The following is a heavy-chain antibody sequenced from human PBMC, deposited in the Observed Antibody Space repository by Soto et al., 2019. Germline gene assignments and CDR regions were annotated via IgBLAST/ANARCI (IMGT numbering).Heavy chain of an antibody. Sequence: EVHLVESGGGLVQPGRSLRLSCAASGFTFDDYAMHWVRRVPGKSLEWVSSISWNSNIIGYADSVEGRFTISRDNAKNSLYLQMNSLRPEDTAFYYCAKGGPDAFCSGGRCYFDYWGQGILVTVSS. V-gene: IGHV3-9*01. D-gene: IGHD2-15*01. J-gene: IGHJ4*02. CDR3: AKGGPDAFCSGGRCYFDY. CDR1: GFTFDDYA. CDR2: ISWNSNII.